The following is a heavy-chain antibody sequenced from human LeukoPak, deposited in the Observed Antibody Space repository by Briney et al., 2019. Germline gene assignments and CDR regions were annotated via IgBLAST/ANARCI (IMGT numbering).Heavy chain of an antibody. V-gene: IGHV4-4*02. CDR3: AREGPRRVRNYDYVWGSYRREKFDY. CDR2: IYHSRST. Sequence: SETLSLTCAVSGGSISSSNWWSWVRQPPGKGLEWIGEIYHSRSTNYNPSLKSRVTISVDKSKNQFSLKLSSVTAADTAVYYCAREGPRRVRNYDYVWGSYRREKFDYWGQGTLVTVSS. D-gene: IGHD3-16*02. CDR1: GGSISSSNW. J-gene: IGHJ4*02.